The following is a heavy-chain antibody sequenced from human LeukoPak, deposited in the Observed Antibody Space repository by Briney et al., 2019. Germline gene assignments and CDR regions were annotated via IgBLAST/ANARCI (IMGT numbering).Heavy chain of an antibody. J-gene: IGHJ4*02. CDR2: IYYSGST. CDR3: ARLGYCSSTSCYPALYFDY. D-gene: IGHD2-2*01. Sequence: TSETLSLTCTVSGGSISSSSYYWGWIRQPPGKGLEWIGSIYYSGSTYYNPSPKSRVTISVDTSKNQFSLKLSSVTAADTAVYYCARLGYCSSTSCYPALYFDYWGQGTLVTVSS. CDR1: GGSISSSSYY. V-gene: IGHV4-39*01.